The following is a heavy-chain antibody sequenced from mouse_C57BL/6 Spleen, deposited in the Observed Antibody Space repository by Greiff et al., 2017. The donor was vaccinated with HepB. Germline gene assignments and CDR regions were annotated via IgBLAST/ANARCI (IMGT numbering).Heavy chain of an antibody. J-gene: IGHJ3*01. CDR1: GFTFSSYA. V-gene: IGHV5-4*03. D-gene: IGHD2-4*01. CDR2: ISDGGSYT. Sequence: EVKLMESGGGLVKPGGSLKLSCAASGFTFSSYAMSWVRQTPEKRLEWVATISDGGSYTYYPDNVKGRFTISRDIAKNNLYLQMSHLKSEDTAMYYCARGDYGFAYWGQGTLVTVSA. CDR3: ARGDYGFAY.